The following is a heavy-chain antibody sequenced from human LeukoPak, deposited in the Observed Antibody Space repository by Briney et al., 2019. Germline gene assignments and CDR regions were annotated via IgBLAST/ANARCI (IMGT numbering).Heavy chain of an antibody. CDR3: ATTWYYDSRGYLFDD. D-gene: IGHD3-22*01. CDR1: GGSISSYY. CDR2: IYTSGST. J-gene: IGHJ4*01. V-gene: IGHV4-4*07. Sequence: SETLSLTCTVSGGSISSYYWSWIRQPAGKGLEWIGRIYTSGSTNYNPSLKSRVTISLDTSKNQFSLSMTSVTAADTAVYFCATTWYYDSRGYLFDDWGHGTLVTVSS.